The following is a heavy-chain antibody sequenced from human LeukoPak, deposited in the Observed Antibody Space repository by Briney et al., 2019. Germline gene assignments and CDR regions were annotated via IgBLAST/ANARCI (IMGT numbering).Heavy chain of an antibody. CDR3: ARDTRGDYPHWVDY. V-gene: IGHV3-20*04. CDR1: GFTFDDYG. D-gene: IGHD4-17*01. CDR2: INWNGDST. J-gene: IGHJ4*02. Sequence: PGGSLRLSCAASGFTFDDYGMSWVRQAPGKGLEWVSGINWNGDSTGYADSVKGRFTISRDNAKNSLYLQMNSLRAEDTALYYCARDTRGDYPHWVDYWGQGTLVTVSS.